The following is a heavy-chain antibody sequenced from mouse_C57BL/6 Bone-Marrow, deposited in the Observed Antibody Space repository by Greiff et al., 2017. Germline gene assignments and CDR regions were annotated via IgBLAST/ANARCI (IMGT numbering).Heavy chain of an antibody. V-gene: IGHV1-81*01. Sequence: QVHVKQSGAELARPGASVKLSCKASGYTFTSYGISWVKQRNGQGLEWIGEIYPRSGNTYYNEKFKGKATLTADKSSSTAYMELRRLTSEDSAVYFGASLGPRAWFAYWGQGTLVTVSA. CDR2: IYPRSGNT. CDR3: ASLGPRAWFAY. J-gene: IGHJ3*01. CDR1: GYTFTSYG.